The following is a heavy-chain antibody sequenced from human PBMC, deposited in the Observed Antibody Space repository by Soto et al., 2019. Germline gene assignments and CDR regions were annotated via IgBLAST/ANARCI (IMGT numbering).Heavy chain of an antibody. J-gene: IGHJ6*02. D-gene: IGHD3-22*01. CDR1: GLCFSAYY. Sequence: SETLSLTCAVYGLCFSAYYWSWIRQPPGKGLEWIGEINHSGSTNYNPSLKSRVTISVDTSKNQFSLKLSSVTAADTAVYYCARGTSNYYDSSPPPYYYGMDVWGQGTPVTVSS. V-gene: IGHV4-34*01. CDR2: INHSGST. CDR3: ARGTSNYYDSSPPPYYYGMDV.